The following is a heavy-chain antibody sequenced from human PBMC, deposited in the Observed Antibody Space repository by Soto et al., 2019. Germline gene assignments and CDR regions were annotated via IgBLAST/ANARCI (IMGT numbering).Heavy chain of an antibody. J-gene: IGHJ3*02. D-gene: IGHD2-2*01. Sequence: ASVKVSCKASGYTFTGYYMHWVRQAPGQGLEWMGWINPNSGGTNYAQKFQGWVTMTRDTSISTAYLELGRLRSDDTAGYYCARSGGIVVVPAASSPDAFDIWGQGTMVTVSS. V-gene: IGHV1-2*04. CDR1: GYTFTGYY. CDR3: ARSGGIVVVPAASSPDAFDI. CDR2: INPNSGGT.